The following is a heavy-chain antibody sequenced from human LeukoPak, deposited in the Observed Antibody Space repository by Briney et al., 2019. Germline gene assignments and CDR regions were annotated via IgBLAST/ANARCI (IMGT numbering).Heavy chain of an antibody. CDR3: ARTKEPMWFGESKFDP. D-gene: IGHD3-10*01. CDR2: ISAYNGNT. J-gene: IGHJ5*02. V-gene: IGHV1-18*01. Sequence: GASVKVSCKASGYTFTSYGISWVRQAPGQGLEWMGWISAYNGNTNYAQKLQGRVTMTTDTSTSTAYMELRSLRSDDTAVYYCARTKEPMWFGESKFDPWGQGTLVTVSS. CDR1: GYTFTSYG.